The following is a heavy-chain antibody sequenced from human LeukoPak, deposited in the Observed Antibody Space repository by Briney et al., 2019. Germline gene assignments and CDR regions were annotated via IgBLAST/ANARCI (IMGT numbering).Heavy chain of an antibody. J-gene: IGHJ4*02. CDR1: GFTFSSYE. V-gene: IGHV3-48*03. D-gene: IGHD3-22*01. CDR3: AYGYYRAFDY. CDR2: ISSSGSTI. Sequence: GGSLRLSCAASGFTFSSYEMNWVRQAPGKGLEWVSYISSSGSTIYYADSVKGRFTISRDNAKNSLYLQMNSLRAEDTAVYYCAYGYYRAFDYWGQGTLVTVSS.